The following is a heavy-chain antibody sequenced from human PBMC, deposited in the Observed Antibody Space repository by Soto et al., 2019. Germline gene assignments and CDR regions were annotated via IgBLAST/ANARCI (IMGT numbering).Heavy chain of an antibody. D-gene: IGHD2-8*01. CDR2: IYTGGST. CDR3: ARHEGNGNVWPLDY. CDR1: GGSVSNYY. V-gene: IGHV4-4*07. Sequence: SETLSLTCSVSGGSVSNYYWSWFRQPAGKGLEWIGRIYTGGSTNYNPSLKSRVTLSVDTSKNQFSLRLTSVTAEDTAVYYCARHEGNGNVWPLDYWGQGILVTVSS. J-gene: IGHJ4*02.